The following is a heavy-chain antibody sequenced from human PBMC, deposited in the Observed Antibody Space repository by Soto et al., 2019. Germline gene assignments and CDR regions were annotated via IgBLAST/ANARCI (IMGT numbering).Heavy chain of an antibody. CDR1: GFTFSSYS. V-gene: IGHV3-21*01. D-gene: IGHD2-21*02. CDR2: ISGSGSNK. J-gene: IGHJ4*02. Sequence: GGSLRLSCAASGFTFSSYSMNWVRQAQGKGLEWVSSISGSGSNKYYADSVKGRFTISRDNSKNTLYLQMNSLRAEDTAVYYCAKDKHIVVVTAPFDYWGQGTLVTVSS. CDR3: AKDKHIVVVTAPFDY.